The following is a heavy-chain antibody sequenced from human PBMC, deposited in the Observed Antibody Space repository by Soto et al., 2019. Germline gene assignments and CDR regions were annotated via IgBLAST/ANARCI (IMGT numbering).Heavy chain of an antibody. V-gene: IGHV1-2*04. D-gene: IGHD2-2*01. CDR1: GYTFTGYY. Sequence: GASVKVSCKASGYTFTGYYMHWVRQAPGQGLEWMGWINPNSGGTDYAQKFQGWVTMTRDTSISTAYMELSRLRSDDTAVYYCAREVPAAMGGEAFDIWGQGTMVTVSS. J-gene: IGHJ3*02. CDR3: AREVPAAMGGEAFDI. CDR2: INPNSGGT.